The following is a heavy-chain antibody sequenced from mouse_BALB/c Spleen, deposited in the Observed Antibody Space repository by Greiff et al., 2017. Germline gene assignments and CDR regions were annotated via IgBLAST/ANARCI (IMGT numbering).Heavy chain of an antibody. D-gene: IGHD1-1*01. CDR1: GYTFTSYW. J-gene: IGHJ2*01. Sequence: QVQLQQSGAELVKPGASVKLSCKASGYTFTSYWMHWVKQRPGQGLEWIGEINPSNGRTNYNEKFKSKATLTVDKSSSTAYMQLSSLTSEDSAVYYCARGGNYGFDYWGQGTTLTVSS. CDR3: ARGGNYGFDY. V-gene: IGHV1S81*02. CDR2: INPSNGRT.